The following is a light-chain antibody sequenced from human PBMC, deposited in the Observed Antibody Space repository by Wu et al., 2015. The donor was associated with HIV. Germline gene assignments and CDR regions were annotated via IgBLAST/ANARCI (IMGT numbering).Light chain of an antibody. CDR2: GAS. J-gene: IGKJ1*01. Sequence: EIVMTQSPATLSVSPGERATLSCRARQSVSSNLAWYQQKPGQAPRLLIYGASTRAAGIPARFSGSGSGTEFTLTISSLQSEDFAVYYCQQYNNWPPGFGRRDQGGNQT. CDR3: QQYNNWPPG. V-gene: IGKV3-15*01. CDR1: QSVSSN.